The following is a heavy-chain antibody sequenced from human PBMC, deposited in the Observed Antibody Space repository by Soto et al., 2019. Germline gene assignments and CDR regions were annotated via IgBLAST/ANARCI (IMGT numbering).Heavy chain of an antibody. V-gene: IGHV4-39*01. CDR2: IYYSGST. D-gene: IGHD6-13*01. J-gene: IGHJ4*02. CDR3: ARNGGSTWYYFDS. CDR1: GGSISSSSYC. Sequence: SETLSLTCTVSGGSISSSSYCWGWIRQPPGKGLEWIGSIYYSGSTYYNPSLKSRVTISVDTSKNQFSLKLSSVTAADTGMYYCARNGGSTWYYFDSWAREPWSPSPQ.